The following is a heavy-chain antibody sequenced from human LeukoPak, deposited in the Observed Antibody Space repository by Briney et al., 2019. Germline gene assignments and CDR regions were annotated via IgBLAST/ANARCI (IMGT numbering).Heavy chain of an antibody. CDR1: GGTFSSYA. J-gene: IGHJ4*02. CDR3: ARTAPGPFDY. CDR2: IIPILGIA. V-gene: IGHV1-69*04. Sequence: ASVKVSCKASGGTFSSYAISWVRQAPGQGLEWMGRIIPILGIANYAQKFQSRVTITADKSTSTAYMELSSLRSEDTAVYYCARTAPGPFDYWGQGTLVTVSS.